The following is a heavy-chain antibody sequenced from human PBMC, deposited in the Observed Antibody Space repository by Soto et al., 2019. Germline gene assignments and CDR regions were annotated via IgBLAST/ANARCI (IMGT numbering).Heavy chain of an antibody. CDR3: ARGHAPYIEHDYGSGSMGHYYYYYGMDV. Sequence: ASVKVSCKASGYTFTGYYMHWVRQAPGQGLEWMGWINPNSGGTNYAQKFQGWVTMTRDTSISTAYMELSRLRSDDTAVYYCARGHAPYIEHDYGSGSMGHYYYYYGMDVWGQGTTVTVSS. CDR1: GYTFTGYY. J-gene: IGHJ6*02. CDR2: INPNSGGT. D-gene: IGHD3-10*01. V-gene: IGHV1-2*04.